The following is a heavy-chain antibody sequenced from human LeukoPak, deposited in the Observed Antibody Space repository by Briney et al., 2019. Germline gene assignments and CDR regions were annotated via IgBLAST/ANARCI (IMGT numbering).Heavy chain of an antibody. Sequence: GGSLRLSCAASGFTFSSYWMSWVRQMPGKGLEWMGIIYPGDSDTRYSPSFQGQVTISADKSISTAYLQWSSLKASDTAMYYCAGGRLEMATIEKASDIWGQGTMVTVSS. V-gene: IGHV5-51*01. CDR2: IYPGDSDT. J-gene: IGHJ3*02. CDR1: GFTFSSYW. D-gene: IGHD5-24*01. CDR3: AGGRLEMATIEKASDI.